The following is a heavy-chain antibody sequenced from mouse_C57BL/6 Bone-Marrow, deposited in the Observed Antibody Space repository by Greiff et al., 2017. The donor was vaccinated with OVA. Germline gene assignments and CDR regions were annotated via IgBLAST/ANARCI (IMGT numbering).Heavy chain of an antibody. CDR1: GFTFSDYY. D-gene: IGHD1-1*01. CDR2: ISNGGGST. CDR3: ARHTTVVARGGYFDV. Sequence: EVKVEESGGGLVQPGGSLKLSCAASGFTFSDYYMYWVRQTPEKRLEWVAYISNGGGSTYYPDTVKGRFTISRDNAKKTLYLQMSRLKSEDTAMYYCARHTTVVARGGYFDVWGTGTTLTVSS. V-gene: IGHV5-12*01. J-gene: IGHJ1*03.